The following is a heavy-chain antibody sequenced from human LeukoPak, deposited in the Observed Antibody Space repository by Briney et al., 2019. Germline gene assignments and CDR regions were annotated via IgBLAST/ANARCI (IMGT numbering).Heavy chain of an antibody. CDR1: GFTFSSYG. V-gene: IGHV3-9*03. D-gene: IGHD6-19*01. CDR3: AKGVWRSSGWFDY. CDR2: ISWNSGSI. Sequence: GGSLRLSCAASGFTFSSYGMHWVRQAPGKGLEWVSGISWNSGSIGYADSVKGRFTISRDNAKNSLYLQMNSLRAEDMALYYCAKGVWRSSGWFDYWGQGTLVTVSS. J-gene: IGHJ4*02.